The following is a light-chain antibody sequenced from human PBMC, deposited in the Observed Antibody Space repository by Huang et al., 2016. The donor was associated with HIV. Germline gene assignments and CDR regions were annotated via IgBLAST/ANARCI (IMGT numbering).Light chain of an antibody. CDR1: QSVLYSSNNKNY. V-gene: IGKV4-1*01. CDR3: QQYYSSPLT. Sequence: DIVMTQSPDSLAVSLGERATINCKSSQSVLYSSNNKNYLAWYQQKAGQPPKLLIYWASTRESGVPDRFSGSGSGTDFTLTISSLRTEDVAVYYCQQYYSSPLTFGQGTKVEIK. J-gene: IGKJ1*01. CDR2: WAS.